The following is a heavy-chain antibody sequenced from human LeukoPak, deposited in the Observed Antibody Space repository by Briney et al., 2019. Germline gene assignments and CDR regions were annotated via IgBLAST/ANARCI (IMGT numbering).Heavy chain of an antibody. J-gene: IGHJ5*02. CDR2: ISYDGSNK. V-gene: IGHV3-30-3*01. Sequence: GRSLRLSCAASGFTFSSYAMHWVRQAPGKGLEWVAVISYDGSNKYYADSVKGRFTISRDNSKNTLYLQMNSLRAEDTAVYYCARDRLAARPDSWFDPWGQGTLVTVSS. D-gene: IGHD6-6*01. CDR3: ARDRLAARPDSWFDP. CDR1: GFTFSSYA.